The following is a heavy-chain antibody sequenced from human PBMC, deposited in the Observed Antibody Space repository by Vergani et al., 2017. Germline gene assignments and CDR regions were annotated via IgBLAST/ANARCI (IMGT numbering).Heavy chain of an antibody. CDR2: ISTTSTYI. D-gene: IGHD3-10*01. CDR1: GFTFSTYS. CDR3: ANYDSGFSTDY. Sequence: EVQLVESGGGLVKPGGSLRLSCAASGFTFSTYSMNWVRQAPGKGLEWVSSISTTSTYIYYADSVKGRFTISRDNAKNSLYLQMNSLRAEDTAVYYCANYDSGFSTDYWGQGTLVTVSS. J-gene: IGHJ4*02. V-gene: IGHV3-21*01.